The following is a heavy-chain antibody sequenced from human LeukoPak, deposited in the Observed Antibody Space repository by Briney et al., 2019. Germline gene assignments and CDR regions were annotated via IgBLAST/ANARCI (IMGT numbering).Heavy chain of an antibody. CDR1: GGSISSGDYY. V-gene: IGHV4-30-4*08. Sequence: PSQTLSLTCTVSGGSISSGDYYWSWIRQSPGKGLEWIGYIYYSGSTYYNPPLKSRFTISLDTSKNQFSLKLSSVTAADTAVYYCASTYSGVSWYYFDYWGQGTQVTVSS. CDR2: IYYSGST. D-gene: IGHD1-26*01. CDR3: ASTYSGVSWYYFDY. J-gene: IGHJ4*02.